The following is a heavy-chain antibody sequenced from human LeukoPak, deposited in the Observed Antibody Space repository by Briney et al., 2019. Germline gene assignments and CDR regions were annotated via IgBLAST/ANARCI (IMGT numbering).Heavy chain of an antibody. J-gene: IGHJ4*02. Sequence: PGGSLRLSCTPSGLSVSSNYMNWVRQAPGKGLEWVAVISYDGSNKYYADSVKGRFTISRDNSKNTLHLQMNSLRAEDTAVYYCARERQGSEDYWGQGTLVTVSS. CDR2: ISYDGSNK. V-gene: IGHV3-30*03. CDR1: GLSVSSNY. CDR3: ARERQGSEDY.